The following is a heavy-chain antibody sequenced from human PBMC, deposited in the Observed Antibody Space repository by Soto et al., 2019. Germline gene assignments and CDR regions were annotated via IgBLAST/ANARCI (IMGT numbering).Heavy chain of an antibody. Sequence: QVQLVQSGAEVKKPGASVKVSCKASGYTFTSYGISWVRQAPGQGLEWMGWISAYNGNTNYAQKLQGSVTMTTDTSTSTAYMELRSLRSDDTAVYYCARDLFYYGSGSYWVYWGQGTLVTVSS. J-gene: IGHJ4*02. V-gene: IGHV1-18*01. CDR1: GYTFTSYG. CDR2: ISAYNGNT. CDR3: ARDLFYYGSGSYWVY. D-gene: IGHD3-10*01.